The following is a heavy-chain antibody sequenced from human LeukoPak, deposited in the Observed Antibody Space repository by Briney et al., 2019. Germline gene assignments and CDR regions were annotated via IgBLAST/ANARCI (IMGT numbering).Heavy chain of an antibody. V-gene: IGHV3-21*01. Sequence: PGGSLRLSCAASGFTFSNYAMRWVRQAPGKGLEWVSSISSSSSYIYYADSVKGRFTISRDNAKNSLYLQMNSLRAEDTAVYYCARDSAFVQPYMDVWGKGTTVTVSS. CDR2: ISSSSSYI. CDR1: GFTFSNYA. CDR3: ARDSAFVQPYMDV. D-gene: IGHD2-2*01. J-gene: IGHJ6*03.